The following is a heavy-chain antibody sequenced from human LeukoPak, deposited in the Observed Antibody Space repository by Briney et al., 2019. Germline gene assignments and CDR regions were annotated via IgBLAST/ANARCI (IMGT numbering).Heavy chain of an antibody. Sequence: GGSLRLSCAASGFTFSSYWMSWVRQAPGKGLEWVANIKEDGSEKLYVDSVKGRFTISRDNAKNSLYLQMNSLRAEDTAVYYCARDNDCGNSVVDDWGQGTLVTVSS. D-gene: IGHD4-23*01. J-gene: IGHJ4*02. CDR3: ARDNDCGNSVVDD. CDR2: IKEDGSEK. V-gene: IGHV3-7*04. CDR1: GFTFSSYW.